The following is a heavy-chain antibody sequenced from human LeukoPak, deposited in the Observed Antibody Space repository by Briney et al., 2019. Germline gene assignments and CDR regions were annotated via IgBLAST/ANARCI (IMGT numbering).Heavy chain of an antibody. J-gene: IGHJ4*02. CDR1: GGSISSYY. V-gene: IGHV4-59*01. Sequence: SETLSLTCTVSGGSISSYYWSWIRQPPGKGLEWIGYIHYSGSTNYNPSLKSRVTISVDTSKNQFSLKLSSVTAADTAVYYCARERYSSGWYGDYFDYWGQGTLVTVSS. D-gene: IGHD6-19*01. CDR2: IHYSGST. CDR3: ARERYSSGWYGDYFDY.